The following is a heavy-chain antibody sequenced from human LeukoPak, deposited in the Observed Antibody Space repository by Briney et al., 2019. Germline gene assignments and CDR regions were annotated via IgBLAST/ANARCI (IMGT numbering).Heavy chain of an antibody. CDR3: AKGSSWNNFNWLDP. J-gene: IGHJ5*02. D-gene: IGHD6-13*01. CDR2: ISGSGGST. CDR1: GFTFSSYG. Sequence: GGSLRLSCAASGFTFSSYGMSWVRQAPGKGLEWVSAISGSGGSTYYADSVKGRFTISRDNSKNTLYLQMNSLRAEDTAVYYCAKGSSWNNFNWLDPWGQGTLVTVSS. V-gene: IGHV3-23*01.